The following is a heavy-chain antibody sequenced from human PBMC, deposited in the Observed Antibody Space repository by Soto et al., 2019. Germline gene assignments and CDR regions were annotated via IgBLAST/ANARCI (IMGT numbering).Heavy chain of an antibody. V-gene: IGHV4-34*01. D-gene: IGHD6-19*01. Sequence: SETLSLTCAVYPGSFSHYYWNWIRQSPGKGLEWIGKIKHSGSSNYNPSLRSRVSISVDMSKNQVSLRLSSVTAADTAVYYCARGGSSDWQVALDIWGQGTMVTVSS. J-gene: IGHJ3*02. CDR2: IKHSGSS. CDR3: ARGGSSDWQVALDI. CDR1: PGSFSHYY.